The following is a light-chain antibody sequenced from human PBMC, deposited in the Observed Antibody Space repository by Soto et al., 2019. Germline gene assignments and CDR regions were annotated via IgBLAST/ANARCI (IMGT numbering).Light chain of an antibody. CDR1: QDISSW. J-gene: IGKJ5*01. V-gene: IGKV1-12*01. CDR2: AAS. CDR3: QQAKTFPPT. Sequence: DIQMTQSPSSVSASVGDRVTISCRASQDISSWLAWFQQKPGKAPNLLIYAASTLQSGVPSRFSGSGSGTDFTLTISSVQPEDFATSYCQQAKTFPPTFGRGTRLEIK.